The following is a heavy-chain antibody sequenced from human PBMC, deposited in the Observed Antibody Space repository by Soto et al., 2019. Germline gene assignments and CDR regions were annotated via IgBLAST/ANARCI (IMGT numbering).Heavy chain of an antibody. D-gene: IGHD6-19*01. CDR3: ARDAVAMDY. CDR2: MSYDGSSK. Sequence: QVQLVESGGGVVQPGRSLRLSCAASEFTISSYAMHWVSQAPGKGLEWVAVMSYDGSSKYNTDSVKGPFIVSRDKSKNTVYLQMHSLTVEDTAVYYCARDAVAMDYWGQGTLVTVSS. V-gene: IGHV3-30-3*01. J-gene: IGHJ4*02. CDR1: EFTISSYA.